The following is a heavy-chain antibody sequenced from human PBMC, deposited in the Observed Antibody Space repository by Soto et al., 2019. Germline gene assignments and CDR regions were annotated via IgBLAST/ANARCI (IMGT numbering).Heavy chain of an antibody. CDR1: GGSISSYY. J-gene: IGHJ4*02. CDR2: IYYSGST. D-gene: IGHD2-15*01. Sequence: SETLCLTCTVSGGSISSYYWSWIRQPPGKGLEWIGYIYYSGSTNYNPSLKSRVTISVDTSKNQFSLKLSSVTAADTAVYYCARRWGRSFDYWGQGTLVTVSS. CDR3: ARRWGRSFDY. V-gene: IGHV4-59*08.